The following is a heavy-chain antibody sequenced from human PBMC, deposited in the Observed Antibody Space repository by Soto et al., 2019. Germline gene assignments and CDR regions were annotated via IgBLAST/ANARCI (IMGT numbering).Heavy chain of an antibody. Sequence: GGSLRLSCAASGVTCSSYAMSWVRQAPGKGLEWVSAISGSGGSTYYADSVKGRFTISRDNSKNTLYLQMNSLRAEDTAVYYCAKGATVTTLNWYFDLWGRGTLVTVSS. CDR3: AKGATVTTLNWYFDL. CDR1: GVTCSSYA. V-gene: IGHV3-23*01. D-gene: IGHD4-17*01. CDR2: ISGSGGST. J-gene: IGHJ2*01.